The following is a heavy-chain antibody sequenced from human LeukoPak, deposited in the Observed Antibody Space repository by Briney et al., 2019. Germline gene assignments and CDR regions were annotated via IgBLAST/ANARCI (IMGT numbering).Heavy chain of an antibody. J-gene: IGHJ6*03. CDR3: ARGRVSSSTWYSTYYYYFYMDV. CDR2: IHYTGST. Sequence: SETLSLTCTVSGGSISSYYWSWIRQSPGKGLECIGYIHYTGSTNFNPSLNGRVSISRDTTKNLFSLRLRSVTAADTAVYFCARGRVSSSTWYSTYYYYFYMDVWGKGTTVTVSS. D-gene: IGHD1-1*01. CDR1: GGSISSYY. V-gene: IGHV4-59*01.